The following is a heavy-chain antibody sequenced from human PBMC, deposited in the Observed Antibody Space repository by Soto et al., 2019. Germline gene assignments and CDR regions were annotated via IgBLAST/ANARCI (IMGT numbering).Heavy chain of an antibody. CDR2: IVVGSGNT. CDR3: AADRGYCSGGSCRYYGMDV. D-gene: IGHD2-15*01. Sequence: QMQLVQSGPEVKKPGTSVKVSCKASGFTFTSSAMQWVRQARGQRLEWIGWIVVGSGNTNYAQKFQERVTITRDMSTSTAYMELSSLRSEDTAVYYCAADRGYCSGGSCRYYGMDVWSQGTTVTVSS. V-gene: IGHV1-58*02. CDR1: GFTFTSSA. J-gene: IGHJ6*02.